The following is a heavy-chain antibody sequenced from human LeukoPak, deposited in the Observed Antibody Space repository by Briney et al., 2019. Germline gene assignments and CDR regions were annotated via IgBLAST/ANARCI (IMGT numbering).Heavy chain of an antibody. CDR2: INHSGST. CDR1: GGSFSGYY. CDR3: ARGGSYGEELSGWFDP. V-gene: IGHV4-34*01. J-gene: IGHJ5*02. D-gene: IGHD4-17*01. Sequence: SETLFLTCAVYGGSFSGYYWSWIRQPPGKGLEWIGEINHSGSTNYNPSLKSRVTISVDTSKNQFSLKLSSVTAADTAVYYCARGGSYGEELSGWFDPWGQGTLVTVSS.